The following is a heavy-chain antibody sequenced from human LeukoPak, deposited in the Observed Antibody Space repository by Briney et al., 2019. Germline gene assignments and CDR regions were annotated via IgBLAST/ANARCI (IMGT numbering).Heavy chain of an antibody. J-gene: IGHJ4*02. CDR3: ARDIVSGSGSLDY. CDR2: ISSSGSTI. CDR1: GFTFSSYE. Sequence: QPGGSLRLSCAASGFTFSSYEMNWVRQAPGKGLEWVSYISSSGSTIYYADSVKGRFTISRDNAKNSLYLQMNTLGAEDTAVYYCARDIVSGSGSLDYWGQGTLVTVSS. V-gene: IGHV3-48*03. D-gene: IGHD3-10*01.